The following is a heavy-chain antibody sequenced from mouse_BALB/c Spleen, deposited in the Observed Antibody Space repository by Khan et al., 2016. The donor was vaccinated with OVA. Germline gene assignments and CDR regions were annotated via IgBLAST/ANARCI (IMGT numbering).Heavy chain of an antibody. J-gene: IGHJ3*01. CDR3: VRDGAYHRNDGWFAY. V-gene: IGHV1-4*01. Sequence: VQLQQSGAELARPGASVKMSCKASGYTFTSYTIHWIKLRPGQGLEWIGYINPSNGYTNYNQKFKDKATLTADTSSTTAYMELSSLTSDDSALYNCVRDGAYHRNDGWFAYWGQGTLVTVSA. CDR1: GYTFTSYT. D-gene: IGHD2-14*01. CDR2: INPSNGYT.